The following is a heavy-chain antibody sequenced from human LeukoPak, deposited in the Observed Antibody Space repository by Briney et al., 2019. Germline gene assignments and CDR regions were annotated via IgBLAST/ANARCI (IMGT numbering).Heavy chain of an antibody. CDR2: IYTSGST. V-gene: IGHV4-4*07. J-gene: IGHJ5*02. CDR1: GGSISSYY. D-gene: IGHD1-1*01. CDR3: ARVGNWNDDEGSWFDP. Sequence: SETLSLTGTVSGGSISSYYWSWIRQPAGKGLEWIGRIYTSGSTNYNPSLKSRVTMSVDTSKNQFSLKLSSVTAADTAVYYCARVGNWNDDEGSWFDPWGQGTLVTVSS.